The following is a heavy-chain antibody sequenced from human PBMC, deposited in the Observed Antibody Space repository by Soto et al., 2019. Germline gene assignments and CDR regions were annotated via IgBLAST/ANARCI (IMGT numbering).Heavy chain of an antibody. J-gene: IGHJ6*02. CDR1: GYTFTSYD. Sequence: GASVKVSCKASGYTFTSYDINWVRQATGQGLEWMGWMNPNSGNTGYAQKFQGRVTMTRNTSISTAYMELSSLRSEDTAVYYCAREGYSYGPGYSYGYHYYYYGMDVWGQGTTVTVSS. D-gene: IGHD5-18*01. V-gene: IGHV1-8*01. CDR2: MNPNSGNT. CDR3: AREGYSYGPGYSYGYHYYYYGMDV.